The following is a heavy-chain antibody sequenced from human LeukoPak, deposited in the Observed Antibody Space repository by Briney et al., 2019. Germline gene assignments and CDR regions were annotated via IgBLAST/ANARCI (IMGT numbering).Heavy chain of an antibody. Sequence: PGGSLRLSCAASGFTFSSYAVSWVRQAPGKGLEWVSAISGSGGSTYYADSVKGRFTISRDNAKNSLYLQMNSLRAEDTAVYYCASDRNSISYFSSGAFDFWGQGTMVTVSS. V-gene: IGHV3-23*01. CDR1: GFTFSSYA. J-gene: IGHJ3*01. D-gene: IGHD6-6*01. CDR2: ISGSGGST. CDR3: ASDRNSISYFSSGAFDF.